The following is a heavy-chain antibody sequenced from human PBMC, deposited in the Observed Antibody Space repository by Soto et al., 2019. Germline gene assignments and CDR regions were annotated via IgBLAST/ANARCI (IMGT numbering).Heavy chain of an antibody. Sequence: NPSETLSLTWSVSGGSISTSSYFWVWIRQPPGKGLEWVGAVHYSGSANYRSSLQSRVTISVDTSQNQFSLRLRSVTAADTAVYYCARHRWGSGSYSGLLDFWGQGALVTVSS. CDR3: ARHRWGSGSYSGLLDF. CDR2: VHYSGSA. D-gene: IGHD3-10*01. J-gene: IGHJ4*02. CDR1: GGSISTSSYF. V-gene: IGHV4-39*01.